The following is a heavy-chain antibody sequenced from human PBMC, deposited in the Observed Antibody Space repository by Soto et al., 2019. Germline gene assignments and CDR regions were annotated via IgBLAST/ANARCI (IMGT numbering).Heavy chain of an antibody. D-gene: IGHD6-6*01. J-gene: IGHJ4*02. Sequence: LETLSLTCTVSGGSISSYYWNWIRQPPGKGLEWIGYIYNSGDTNYNPSLRSRVIISIDTSKNQFSLKLTSVTAADTAVYYCAAPPRYWGQGTLVTVSS. CDR2: IYNSGDT. CDR1: GGSISSYY. CDR3: AAPPRY. V-gene: IGHV4-59*01.